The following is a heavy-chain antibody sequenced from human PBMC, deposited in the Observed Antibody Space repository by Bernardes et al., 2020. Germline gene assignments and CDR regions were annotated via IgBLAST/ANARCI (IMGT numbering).Heavy chain of an antibody. D-gene: IGHD3-10*01. Sequence: GGSLRLSCAASGFTFSSYGMHWVRQAPGKGLEWVAVIWYDGSNKYYADTVKGRFTISRDNSKNTLYLQMNSLSAEDTAVYYCARGGGYYYPNYYFDYWGQGTLVTVSS. CDR2: IWYDGSNK. CDR3: ARGGGYYYPNYYFDY. CDR1: GFTFSSYG. J-gene: IGHJ4*02. V-gene: IGHV3-33*01.